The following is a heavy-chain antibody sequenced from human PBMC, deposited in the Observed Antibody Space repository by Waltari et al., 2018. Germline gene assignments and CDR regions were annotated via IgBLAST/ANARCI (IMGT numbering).Heavy chain of an antibody. CDR2: IYYRGST. D-gene: IGHD3-10*01. CDR1: GGSISSRAEY. CDR3: ARHESWSGVGNY. V-gene: IGHV4-39*01. Sequence: QLQLQESGPGLVKPSETLSLTCTVSGGSISSRAEYWGRIRQPPGKGLAWIGSIYYRGSTYYNPSLKSRVTISVDTSKNQFSLKVSSVTAADTAVYYCARHESWSGVGNYWGQGALVTVSS. J-gene: IGHJ4*02.